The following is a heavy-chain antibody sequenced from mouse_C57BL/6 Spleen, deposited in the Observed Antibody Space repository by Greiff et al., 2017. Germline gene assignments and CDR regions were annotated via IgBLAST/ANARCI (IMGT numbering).Heavy chain of an antibody. D-gene: IGHD1-1*01. CDR2: ISSGSSTI. V-gene: IGHV5-17*01. CDR1: GFTFSDYG. Sequence: EVMLVESGGGLVKPGGSLTLSCAASGFTFSDYGMHWVRQAPEKGLEWVAYISSGSSTIYYADTVKGRFTISRDNAKNTLFLQMTSLRSEDTAMYYCARAYYYGSSRYFDVWGTGSTVTVSS. CDR3: ARAYYYGSSRYFDV. J-gene: IGHJ1*03.